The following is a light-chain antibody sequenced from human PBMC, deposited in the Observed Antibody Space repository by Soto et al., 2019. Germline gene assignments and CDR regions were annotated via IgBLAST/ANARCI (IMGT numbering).Light chain of an antibody. Sequence: QSVLTQPPSVSGAPGQRVTISCTGSSSNIGAGYDVHWYQQLPGTAPKILIYGNSNRPSGVPDRFSGSKSGTSASLAITGVPAEDEAHYYCQSCVGSLSGVVFGGGTKVTVL. CDR1: SSNIGAGYD. V-gene: IGLV1-40*01. J-gene: IGLJ2*01. CDR3: QSCVGSLSGVV. CDR2: GNS.